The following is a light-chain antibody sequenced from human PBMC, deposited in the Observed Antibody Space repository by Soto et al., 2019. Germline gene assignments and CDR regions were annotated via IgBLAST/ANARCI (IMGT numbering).Light chain of an antibody. CDR3: QQYGASPFT. CDR1: RHVYINA. Sequence: VVLTQSPATLSLSPGDRATLSCRASRHVYINALGWYQQKPGRTPTLLIYGASTRATDIPDRVSATGSGTDFSLTISGVEPEDSAVYSCQQYGASPFTFGPGNRLEI. J-gene: IGKJ3*01. CDR2: GAS. V-gene: IGKV3-20*01.